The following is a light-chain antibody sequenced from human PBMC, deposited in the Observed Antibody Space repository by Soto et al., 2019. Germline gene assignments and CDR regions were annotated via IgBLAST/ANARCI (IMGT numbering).Light chain of an antibody. V-gene: IGKV3-20*01. CDR3: QQYGSSPPLP. CDR1: QSVSSSE. Sequence: EIVLTQSPGTLSLSPGERATLSCRASQSVSSSELAWYQQKPDQAPRLLVYAASSRATAIPDRFSGSGSGTDFTLTISRLEPEDFAVYYCQQYGSSPPLPFGGGTKVGIK. CDR2: AAS. J-gene: IGKJ4*01.